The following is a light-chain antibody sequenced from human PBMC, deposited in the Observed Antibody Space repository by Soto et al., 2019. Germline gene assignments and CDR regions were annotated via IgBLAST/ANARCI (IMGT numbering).Light chain of an antibody. V-gene: IGKV1-5*03. CDR2: KAS. CDR3: QQYYGLWT. Sequence: IQMTQSPSTLSASVGDRVTITCRASQSISTWLAWYQQKPGKAPKIMIYKASNLESGAPSRFSGSGSGTEFTLTISSLQPDDFATYYCQQYYGLWTFGQGTRVEI. J-gene: IGKJ1*01. CDR1: QSISTW.